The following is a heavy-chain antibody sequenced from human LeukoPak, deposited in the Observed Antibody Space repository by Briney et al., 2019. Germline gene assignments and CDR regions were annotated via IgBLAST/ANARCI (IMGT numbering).Heavy chain of an antibody. D-gene: IGHD3-22*01. CDR1: GFTFSSYS. V-gene: IGHV3-21*01. Sequence: GGSLRLSCAASGFTFSSYSMNWVRQAPGKGLEWVSSISSSSSYIYYADSVKGRFTISRDNAKNSLYLQMNSLRAEDTAVYYCARRWSYYDSSSYFDYWGQGTLVTVSS. CDR2: ISSSSSYI. J-gene: IGHJ4*02. CDR3: ARRWSYYDSSSYFDY.